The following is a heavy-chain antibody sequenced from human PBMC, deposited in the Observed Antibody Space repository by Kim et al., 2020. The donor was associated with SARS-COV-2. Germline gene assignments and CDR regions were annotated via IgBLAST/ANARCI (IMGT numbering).Heavy chain of an antibody. Sequence: QKLQGRVTMTTDTSTSTAYMELRSLRSDDTAVYYCARDVEKWVGATFFDYWGQGTLVTVSS. CDR3: ARDVEKWVGATFFDY. J-gene: IGHJ4*02. V-gene: IGHV1-18*01. D-gene: IGHD1-26*01.